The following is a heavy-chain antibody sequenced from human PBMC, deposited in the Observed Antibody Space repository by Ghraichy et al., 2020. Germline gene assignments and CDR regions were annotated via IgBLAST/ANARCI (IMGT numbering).Heavy chain of an antibody. D-gene: IGHD6-19*01. CDR1: GYTFTSYG. CDR3: AREAGYSSGWYAVDAFDI. J-gene: IGHJ3*02. V-gene: IGHV1-18*01. Sequence: ASVKVSCKASGYTFTSYGISWVRQAPGQGLEWMGWISAYNGNTNYAQKLQGGVTMTTDTSTSTAYMELRSLRSDDTAVYYCAREAGYSSGWYAVDAFDIWGQGTMVTVSS. CDR2: ISAYNGNT.